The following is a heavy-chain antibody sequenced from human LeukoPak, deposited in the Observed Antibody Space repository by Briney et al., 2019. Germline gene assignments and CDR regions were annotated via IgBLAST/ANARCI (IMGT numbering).Heavy chain of an antibody. CDR1: GASISSDSYY. Sequence: KPSETLSLTCSVSGASISSDSYYWSWIRQPAGKGLEWIGRIYTSGSTNYNPSLKSRVTMSVDTSKNQFSLKLSSVTAADTAVYYCARDPDYWGQGTLVTVSS. V-gene: IGHV4-61*02. CDR2: IYTSGST. CDR3: ARDPDY. J-gene: IGHJ4*02.